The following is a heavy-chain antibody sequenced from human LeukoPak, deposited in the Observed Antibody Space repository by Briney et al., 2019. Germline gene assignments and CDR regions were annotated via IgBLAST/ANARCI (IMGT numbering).Heavy chain of an antibody. D-gene: IGHD2-2*01. Sequence: SVKVSCKASGGTFSTYAISWVRQAPGQVLEWVGVIIPMVGTATYAQRFQGRVTITADESTSTAYMELSSLRSEDTAVYYCARDLYCNRTSCSVWGQGTLVIVSS. V-gene: IGHV1-69*13. CDR3: ARDLYCNRTSCSV. CDR1: GGTFSTYA. J-gene: IGHJ4*02. CDR2: IIPMVGTA.